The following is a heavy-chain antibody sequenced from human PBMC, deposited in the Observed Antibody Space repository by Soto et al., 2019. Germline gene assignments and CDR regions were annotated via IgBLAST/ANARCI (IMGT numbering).Heavy chain of an antibody. Sequence: EVQLLESGGGLVQPGGSLRLSCAASGFAFSNYAMSWVRQSPGKGLKWISSLTGGGDNPHYAESVKGRFTISRDNSKSTLFLQINSLSEGDTAVYYCARGGSGWYPFDYWGQGTLVTVSS. CDR2: LTGGGDNP. J-gene: IGHJ4*02. CDR3: ARGGSGWYPFDY. V-gene: IGHV3-23*01. CDR1: GFAFSNYA. D-gene: IGHD6-19*01.